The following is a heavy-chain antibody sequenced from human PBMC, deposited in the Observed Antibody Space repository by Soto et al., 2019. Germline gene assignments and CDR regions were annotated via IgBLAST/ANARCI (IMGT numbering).Heavy chain of an antibody. D-gene: IGHD1-1*01. V-gene: IGHV4-59*01. CDR3: ARLATRYYFDY. CDR1: GGSISSYY. CDR2: IYYSGST. J-gene: IGHJ4*02. Sequence: TSETLSLTCTVSGGSISSYYWSWIRQPPGKGLEWIGCIYYSGSTNYNPSLKSRVTISVDTSKNQFSLKMSSVTAADTAVYYCARLATRYYFDYWGQGTLVTVSS.